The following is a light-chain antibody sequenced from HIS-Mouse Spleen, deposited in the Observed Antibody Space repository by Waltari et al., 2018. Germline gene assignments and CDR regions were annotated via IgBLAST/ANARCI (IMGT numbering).Light chain of an antibody. Sequence: QSALTQPRSVSGSPGQSVTIPCPGTSSDVGGYNYVSWYQQHPGKAPKLMISDVSKRPSGVPDRFSGSKSGNTASLTISGLQAEDEADYYCCSYAGSYTFVVFGGGTKLTVL. V-gene: IGLV2-11*01. CDR2: DVS. CDR1: SSDVGGYNY. J-gene: IGLJ2*01. CDR3: CSYAGSYTFVV.